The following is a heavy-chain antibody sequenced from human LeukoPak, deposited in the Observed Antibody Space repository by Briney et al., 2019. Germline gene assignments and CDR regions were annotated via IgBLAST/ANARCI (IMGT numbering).Heavy chain of an antibody. CDR3: ATHYYDSSGSIEQDGFDI. J-gene: IGHJ3*02. D-gene: IGHD3-22*01. Sequence: GEPLKISCKGSGYSFTNYWIGWVRQMPGKGLEWMGIIYPGDSDTRYSPSFQGEVTISADKSISTAYLQWSSLKASDTAMYYCATHYYDSSGSIEQDGFDIWGQGTMVTVS. CDR2: IYPGDSDT. V-gene: IGHV5-51*01. CDR1: GYSFTNYW.